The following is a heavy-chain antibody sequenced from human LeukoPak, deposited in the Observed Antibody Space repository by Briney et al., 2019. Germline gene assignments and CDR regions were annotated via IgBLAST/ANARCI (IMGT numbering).Heavy chain of an antibody. Sequence: MPSETLSLTCAVYGGSFSGYYWSWIRQPPGKGLEWIGEINHSGSTNYNPSLKSRVTISVDTSKNQFSLKLSSVTAADTAVYYCARGRGAPKYYYYYYGMDVWGRGTTVTVSS. V-gene: IGHV4-34*01. J-gene: IGHJ6*02. CDR2: INHSGST. CDR1: GGSFSGYY. CDR3: ARGRGAPKYYYYYYGMDV. D-gene: IGHD3-10*01.